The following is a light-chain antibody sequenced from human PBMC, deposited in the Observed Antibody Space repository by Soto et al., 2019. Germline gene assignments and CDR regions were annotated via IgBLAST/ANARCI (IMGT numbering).Light chain of an antibody. V-gene: IGKV2-30*02. CDR2: EVS. Sequence: DVVLTQSPLSLPVTLGQPASISCRSSQSLIHSDGSTYLSWFQQRPGQSPRRLIYEVSDRDSGVPHRFSGSGSGTDFTLKISRVEAEDGVVYYCMQGTHWPLTVGQGTNVEIK. CDR1: QSLIHSDGSTY. CDR3: MQGTHWPLT. J-gene: IGKJ1*01.